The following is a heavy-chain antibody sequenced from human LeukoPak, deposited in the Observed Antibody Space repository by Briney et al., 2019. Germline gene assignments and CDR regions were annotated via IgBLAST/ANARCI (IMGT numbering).Heavy chain of an antibody. J-gene: IGHJ4*02. CDR1: GLTFSTYA. CDR3: AKILDAGGLDY. D-gene: IGHD2-15*01. CDR2: ISGSGGVT. Sequence: GGSLRLSCAPSGLTFSTYAMSWVRQPPGKGLEWVSSISGSGGVTYHADSVKGRFSISRDNSQKMLYLQMNSLRAEDTAVYHRAKILDAGGLDYWGQGTQVTVSS. V-gene: IGHV3-23*01.